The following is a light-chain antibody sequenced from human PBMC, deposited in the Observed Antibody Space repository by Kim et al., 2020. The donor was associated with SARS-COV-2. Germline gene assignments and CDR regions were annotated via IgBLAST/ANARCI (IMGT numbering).Light chain of an antibody. CDR1: SSNIGNNY. CDR3: GTWETSLRVVV. V-gene: IGLV1-51*01. J-gene: IGLJ7*01. CDR2: GND. Sequence: GHRGTIPCSGGSSNIGNNYVSWYQQVPGTAPKLLIYGNDKRPSGIPDRFSGSKSGTSATLGITGLQTGDEADYYCGTWETSLRVVVFGGGTQLTVL.